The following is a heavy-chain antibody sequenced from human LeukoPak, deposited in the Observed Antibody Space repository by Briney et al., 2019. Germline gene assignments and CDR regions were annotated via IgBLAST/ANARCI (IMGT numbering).Heavy chain of an antibody. CDR1: GGSISSYY. CDR2: IQKRGST. D-gene: IGHD6-19*01. Sequence: SEPLSLTCTVSGGSISSYYWSWIRQPPGKGLEWIGYIQKRGSTNYNPSLKSRVTISVDMSKNQFSLKLRSVTAADTAVYYCARDRPGIAVAGDAFDIWGRGTMVIVSS. V-gene: IGHV4-59*01. J-gene: IGHJ3*02. CDR3: ARDRPGIAVAGDAFDI.